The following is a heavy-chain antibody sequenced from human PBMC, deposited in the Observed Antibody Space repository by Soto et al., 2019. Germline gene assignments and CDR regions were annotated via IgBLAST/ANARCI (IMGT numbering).Heavy chain of an antibody. V-gene: IGHV1-2*04. CDR3: ARGITMVRGVISSSPSGGSYYYMDV. J-gene: IGHJ6*03. Sequence: ASVKVSCKASGYTFTGYYMHWVRQAPGQGLEWMGWINPNSGGTNYAQKFQGWVTMTRDTSISTAYMELSRLRSDDTAVYYCARGITMVRGVISSSPSGGSYYYMDVWGKGTTVTVSS. CDR2: INPNSGGT. CDR1: GYTFTGYY. D-gene: IGHD3-10*01.